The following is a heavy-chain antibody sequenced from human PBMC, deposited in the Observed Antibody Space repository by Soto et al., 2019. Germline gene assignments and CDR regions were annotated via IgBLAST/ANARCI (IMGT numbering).Heavy chain of an antibody. D-gene: IGHD3-3*01. V-gene: IGHV1-18*01. Sequence: SGYTFTSYGISWVRQAPGQGLEWMGWISAYNGNTNYAQKLQGRVTMTTDTSTSTAYMELRSLRSDDTAVYYCARASGYYDFWSGYPGGSGMDVWGQGTTVTVSS. CDR3: ARASGYYDFWSGYPGGSGMDV. J-gene: IGHJ6*02. CDR1: GYTFTSYG. CDR2: ISAYNGNT.